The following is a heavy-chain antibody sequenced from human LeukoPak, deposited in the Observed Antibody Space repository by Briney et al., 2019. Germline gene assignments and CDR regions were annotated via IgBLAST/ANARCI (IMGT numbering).Heavy chain of an antibody. J-gene: IGHJ4*02. D-gene: IGHD6-13*01. V-gene: IGHV3-23*01. CDR2: ISGSGGST. CDR3: ARVGYSSSWSPSDY. CDR1: GFTFSSYA. Sequence: SGGSLRLSCAASGFTFSSYAMSWVRRAPGKGLEWVSAISGSGGSTYYADSVKGRFTISRDNAKNSLYLQMNSLRAEDTAVYYCARVGYSSSWSPSDYWGQGALVTVSS.